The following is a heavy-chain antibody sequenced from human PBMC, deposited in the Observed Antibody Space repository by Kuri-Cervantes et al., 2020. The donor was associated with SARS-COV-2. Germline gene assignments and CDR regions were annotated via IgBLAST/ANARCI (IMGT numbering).Heavy chain of an antibody. D-gene: IGHD2-2*01. J-gene: IGHJ4*02. Sequence: GESLKISCAASGFTFRSCWMSWVRQAPGKGLEWVAAIKPEGGEKHYADSVRGRFTISRDDAKNSLYLQMNSLRAEDTAVYYCASLGGTSWHDYWGQGTLVTVSS. CDR1: GFTFRSCW. V-gene: IGHV3-7*01. CDR3: ASLGGTSWHDY. CDR2: IKPEGGEK.